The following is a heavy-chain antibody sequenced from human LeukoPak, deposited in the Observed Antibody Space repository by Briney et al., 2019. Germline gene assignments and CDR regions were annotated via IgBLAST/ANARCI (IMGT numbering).Heavy chain of an antibody. CDR2: INPNGSER. V-gene: IGHV3-7*04. Sequence: GGSLRLSCAVSGLSFTTFWMSWVRQAPGKGLEWVANINPNGSERYYVDSVKGRFTISRDNAKNSLSLQMNSLRVEDTAVYFCARAIEGAYDLWGQGTLVTVSS. D-gene: IGHD5-12*01. CDR1: GLSFTTFW. J-gene: IGHJ4*02. CDR3: ARAIEGAYDL.